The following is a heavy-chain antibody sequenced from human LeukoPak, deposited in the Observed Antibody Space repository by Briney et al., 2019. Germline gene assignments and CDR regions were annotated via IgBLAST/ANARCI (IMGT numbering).Heavy chain of an antibody. Sequence: ASVKVSCKASGYTFTSYDINWVRQGTGQGLEWMGWMNPNSGNTGYAQKFQGRVTMTRNTSISTAYMELSSLRSEDTAVYYCARPDYYDSSGDPGFDPWGQGTLVTVSS. CDR2: MNPNSGNT. V-gene: IGHV1-8*01. J-gene: IGHJ5*02. CDR1: GYTFTSYD. D-gene: IGHD3-22*01. CDR3: ARPDYYDSSGDPGFDP.